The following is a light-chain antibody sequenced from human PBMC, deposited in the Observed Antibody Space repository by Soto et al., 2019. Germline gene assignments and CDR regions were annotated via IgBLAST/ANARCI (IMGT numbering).Light chain of an antibody. CDR1: SSDVGGYNY. CDR2: EVS. V-gene: IGLV2-14*01. CDR3: SSYTSSSTLV. Sequence: QSALTQPASVSGSPGQSITISCTGTSSDVGGYNYVSWYQQQPGKAPKLMIYEVSYRPSGVSNRFSGSKSGNTASLTISGLQAEDEADYYCSSYTSSSTLVFGGGTKLTVL. J-gene: IGLJ2*01.